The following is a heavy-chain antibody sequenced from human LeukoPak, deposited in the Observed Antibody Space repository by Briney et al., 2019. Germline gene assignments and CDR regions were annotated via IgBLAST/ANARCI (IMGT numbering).Heavy chain of an antibody. D-gene: IGHD2-21*01. Sequence: PGGSLRLSCAASGFSFSSYWMTWVRQAPGKGLEWVANIKHDGSEKYYVDSVKGRFTISRDNAKNSLYLQMSSLRAEDTAVYYCARGGQVFIPYWGQGTLVTVSS. CDR3: ARGGQVFIPY. V-gene: IGHV3-7*05. J-gene: IGHJ4*02. CDR2: IKHDGSEK. CDR1: GFSFSSYW.